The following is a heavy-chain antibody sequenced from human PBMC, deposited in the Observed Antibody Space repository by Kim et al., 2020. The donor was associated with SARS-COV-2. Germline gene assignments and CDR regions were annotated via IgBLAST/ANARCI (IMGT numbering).Heavy chain of an antibody. J-gene: IGHJ4*02. CDR3: ARDPDSGSDYGLD. Sequence: YSKSMKGRVTISRHNSKNTLYLQMNGLRAEDTAVYDCARDPDSGSDYGLDWGQGTLVTVSS. V-gene: IGHV3-53*04. D-gene: IGHD1-26*01.